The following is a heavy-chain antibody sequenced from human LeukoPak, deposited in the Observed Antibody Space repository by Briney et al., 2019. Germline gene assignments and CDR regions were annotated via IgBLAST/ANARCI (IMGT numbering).Heavy chain of an antibody. CDR2: IYTGGST. CDR1: GFTVTNNY. Sequence: GGSLRLSCAASGFTVTNNYMSWVRQAPGKGLESVAVIYTGGSTYSADSVKGRFIISRDNSKNTLYLQMNSLRAEDTAVYYCARDLYRIVVVPHYFDYWGQGTLVTVSS. CDR3: ARDLYRIVVVPHYFDY. V-gene: IGHV3-66*01. D-gene: IGHD3-22*01. J-gene: IGHJ4*02.